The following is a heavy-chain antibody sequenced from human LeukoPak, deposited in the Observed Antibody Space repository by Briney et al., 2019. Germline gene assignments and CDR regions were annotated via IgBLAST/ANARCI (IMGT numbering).Heavy chain of an antibody. CDR2: ISSSSSYI. D-gene: IGHD5-18*01. J-gene: IGHJ4*02. CDR3: AKGNSYGYSSSYYFDY. CDR1: GFTFSTYS. Sequence: GGSLRLSCAASGFTFSTYSMNWVRQAPGKGLEWVSSISSSSSYIYYADSVKGRFTISRDNSKNTLYLQMNSLRAEDTAVYYCAKGNSYGYSSSYYFDYWGQGTLVTVSS. V-gene: IGHV3-21*01.